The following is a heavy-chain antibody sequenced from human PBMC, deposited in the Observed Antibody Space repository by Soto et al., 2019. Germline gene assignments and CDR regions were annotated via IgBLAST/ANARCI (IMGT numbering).Heavy chain of an antibody. J-gene: IGHJ5*02. CDR3: ARHHIVVVVAAPTYNWFDP. CDR1: GGSFSGYY. CDR2: INHSGST. Sequence: SETLSLTCAVYGGSFSGYYWSWIRQPPGKGLEWIGEINHSGSTNYNPSLKSRVTISVDTSKNQFSLKLSSVTAADTAVYYCARHHIVVVVAAPTYNWFDPWGQGTLVTVSS. D-gene: IGHD2-15*01. V-gene: IGHV4-34*01.